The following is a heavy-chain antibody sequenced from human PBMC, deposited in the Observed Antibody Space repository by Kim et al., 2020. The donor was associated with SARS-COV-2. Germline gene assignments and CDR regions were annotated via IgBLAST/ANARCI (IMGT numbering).Heavy chain of an antibody. CDR3: AGVARGHNWFDP. J-gene: IGHJ5*02. D-gene: IGHD5-12*01. V-gene: IGHV1-2*06. Sequence: ASVKVSCKASGYTFTGYYMHWVRQAPGQGLEWMGRINPNSGGTNYAQKFQGRVTMTRDTSISTAYMELSRLRSDDTAVYYCAGVARGHNWFDPWGQGTLVTVSS. CDR1: GYTFTGYY. CDR2: INPNSGGT.